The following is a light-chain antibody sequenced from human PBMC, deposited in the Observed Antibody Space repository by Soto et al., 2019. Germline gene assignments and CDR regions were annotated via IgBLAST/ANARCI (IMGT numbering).Light chain of an antibody. CDR1: QSISTW. CDR3: QQYNTYWT. CDR2: KAS. V-gene: IGKV1-5*03. J-gene: IGKJ1*01. Sequence: DIQMAQSPSTLSAFVGDRVTITCRASQSISTWLAWYQQKPGKAPKLLIYKASNLESGVPSRFSGSGSGTEFTLTINSLQPDDFATYYCQQYNTYWTFGQGTKVEIK.